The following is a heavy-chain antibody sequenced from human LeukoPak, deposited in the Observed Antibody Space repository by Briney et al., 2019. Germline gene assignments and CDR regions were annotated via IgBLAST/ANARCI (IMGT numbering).Heavy chain of an antibody. V-gene: IGHV3-53*01. D-gene: IGHD1-7*01. Sequence: PGGSLRLSCAASGFTFSSYAMSWVRQAPGKGLEWVSVIYSGGSTYYADSVKGRFTISRDNSKNTLYLQMNSLRAEDTAVYYCARTNWNYEADAFDIWGQGTMVTVSS. CDR1: GFTFSSYA. CDR3: ARTNWNYEADAFDI. J-gene: IGHJ3*02. CDR2: IYSGGST.